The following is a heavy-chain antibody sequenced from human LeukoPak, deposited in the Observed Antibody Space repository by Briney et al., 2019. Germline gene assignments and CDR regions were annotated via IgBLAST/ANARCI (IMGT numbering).Heavy chain of an antibody. CDR2: IYYSGST. V-gene: IGHV4-31*03. CDR3: ARFKISVAGLDAFDI. J-gene: IGHJ3*02. D-gene: IGHD6-19*01. Sequence: PSQTLSLTCTVSGGSISSGGYYWSWIRQHPGKGLEWIGYIYYSGSTYYNPSLKSRVTISVDTSKNQFSLKLSSVTAADTAVYYCARFKISVAGLDAFDIWGQGTMVTVSS. CDR1: GGSISSGGYY.